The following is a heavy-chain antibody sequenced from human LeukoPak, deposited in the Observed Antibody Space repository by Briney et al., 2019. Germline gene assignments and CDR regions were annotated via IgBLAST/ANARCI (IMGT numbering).Heavy chain of an antibody. Sequence: GGSLRLSCVASGFTFANSGMSWVRQAPGKGLEWVSSISSSSSYIYYADSVKGRFTISRDNAKNSLYLQMNSLRAEDTAVYYCATNGIVGRRGAYWGQGTLVTVSS. CDR1: GFTFANSG. J-gene: IGHJ4*02. CDR2: ISSSSSYI. V-gene: IGHV3-21*01. CDR3: ATNGIVGRRGAY. D-gene: IGHD1-26*01.